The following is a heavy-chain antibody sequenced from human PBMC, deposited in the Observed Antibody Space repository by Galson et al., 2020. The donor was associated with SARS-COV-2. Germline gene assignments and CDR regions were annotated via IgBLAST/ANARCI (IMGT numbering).Heavy chain of an antibody. D-gene: IGHD5-18*01. J-gene: IGHJ4*02. CDR3: ARHATAMALDY. CDR1: GGSISSSSYY. CDR2: IYYSGST. V-gene: IGHV4-39*01. Sequence: SETLSLTCTVSGGSISSSSYYWGWIRQPPGKGLEWIGSIYYSGSTYYNPSLKSRVTISVDTSKNQFSLKLSSVTAADTAVYYCARHATAMALDYWGQGTLVTVSS.